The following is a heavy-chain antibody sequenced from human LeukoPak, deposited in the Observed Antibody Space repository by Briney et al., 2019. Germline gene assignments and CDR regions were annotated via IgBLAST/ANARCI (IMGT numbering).Heavy chain of an antibody. D-gene: IGHD6-19*01. CDR1: GFTVSNNY. V-gene: IGHV3-23*01. CDR2: ISGSGGST. Sequence: GGSLRLSCAASGFTVSNNYMTWVRQAPGKGLEWVSAISGSGGSTYYADSVKGRFTISRDNSKNTLYLQMNSLRAEDTAVYYCAKDSSEDFDYWGQGTLVTVSS. CDR3: AKDSSEDFDY. J-gene: IGHJ4*02.